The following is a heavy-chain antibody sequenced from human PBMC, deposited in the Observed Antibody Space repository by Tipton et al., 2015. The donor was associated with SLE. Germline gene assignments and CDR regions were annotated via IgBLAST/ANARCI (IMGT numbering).Heavy chain of an antibody. Sequence: TLSLTCTVSGDSFIDSHWSWIRQPPGGGLEWIGYIYYSGSTNYNPSLKSRVTISVDTSKNQFSLNLSSVTAADTAIYYCARVGYSGTSPYYYYYMDVWGKGTTVTVSS. J-gene: IGHJ6*03. CDR2: IYYSGST. CDR1: GDSFIDSH. V-gene: IGHV4-59*01. CDR3: ARVGYSGTSPYYYYYMDV. D-gene: IGHD1-26*01.